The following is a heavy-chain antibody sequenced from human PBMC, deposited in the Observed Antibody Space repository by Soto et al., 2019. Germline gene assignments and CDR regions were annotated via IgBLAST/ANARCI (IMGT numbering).Heavy chain of an antibody. D-gene: IGHD1-1*01. J-gene: IGHJ2*01. CDR3: AKTAGAYWYFDL. CDR1: GNSFTGYY. CDR2: INPNTGGT. Sequence: QVQLVQSGAEVKKPGASVKVSCKASGNSFTGYYMHWVRQAPGQGLEWMGWINPNTGGTNYAQKFQGRVTITRETSISTAYMELSRLTSDDTAFYYCAKTAGAYWYFDLWGRGTLVTVSS. V-gene: IGHV1-2*02.